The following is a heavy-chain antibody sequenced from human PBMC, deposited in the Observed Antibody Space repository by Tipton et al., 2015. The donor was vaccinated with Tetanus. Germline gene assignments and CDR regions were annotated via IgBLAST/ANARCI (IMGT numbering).Heavy chain of an antibody. CDR1: HGSINSGTFY. CDR3: TSSLNTWYYYGVDV. Sequence: SLRLSCTVSHGSINSGTFYWDWIRQPPGKGLEWVSIIYSGGRTYYADSVKGRFTISRDNSKNMLFLQMNSMRAEDTAVYYCTSSLNTWYYYGVDVWGQGTTVTVSS. V-gene: IGHV3-53*05. J-gene: IGHJ6*02. CDR2: IYSGGRT. D-gene: IGHD3-16*01.